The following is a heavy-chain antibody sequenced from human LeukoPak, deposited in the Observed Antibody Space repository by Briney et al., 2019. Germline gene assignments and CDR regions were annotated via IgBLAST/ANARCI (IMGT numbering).Heavy chain of an antibody. Sequence: ASVKVSCKASGYTFTSYDINWVRQAPGQGLEWMGWISAYNGNTNYAQKLQGRVTMTTDTSTSTAYMELRSLRSDDTAVYYCARQSIMITFGGVISPLHFDYWGQGTLVTVSS. CDR3: ARQSIMITFGGVISPLHFDY. D-gene: IGHD3-16*01. V-gene: IGHV1-18*01. CDR2: ISAYNGNT. J-gene: IGHJ4*02. CDR1: GYTFTSYD.